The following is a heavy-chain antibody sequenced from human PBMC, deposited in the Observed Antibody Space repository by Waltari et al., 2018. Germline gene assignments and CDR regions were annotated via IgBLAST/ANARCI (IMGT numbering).Heavy chain of an antibody. J-gene: IGHJ4*02. CDR1: TEFFSGYP. V-gene: IGHV4-34*01. D-gene: IGHD5-12*01. Sequence: QVQLQQWGAGLLKPSDTLSLTSGVSTEFFSGYPWIWIRQPPGKGLEWMGEVSDIGGTTYNPSLKSRVTISVDASEKKFSLKLSSVTAADTAVYYCARAFDSGYDSYYFDSWGQGTLVTVSS. CDR3: ARAFDSGYDSYYFDS. CDR2: VSDIGGT.